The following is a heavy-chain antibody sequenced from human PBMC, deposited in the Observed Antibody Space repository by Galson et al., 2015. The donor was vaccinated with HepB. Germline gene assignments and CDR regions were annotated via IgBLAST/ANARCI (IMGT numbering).Heavy chain of an antibody. J-gene: IGHJ6*02. CDR2: ISGSGGST. CDR3: ARELGYSSSWYWTVDYYGMDV. Sequence: SLRLSCAASGFTFSSYAMSWVRQAPGKELEWVSAISGSGGSTYYADSVKGRFTISRDNSKNTLYLQMNSLRAEDTAVYYCARELGYSSSWYWTVDYYGMDVWGQGTTVTVSS. CDR1: GFTFSSYA. V-gene: IGHV3-23*01. D-gene: IGHD6-13*01.